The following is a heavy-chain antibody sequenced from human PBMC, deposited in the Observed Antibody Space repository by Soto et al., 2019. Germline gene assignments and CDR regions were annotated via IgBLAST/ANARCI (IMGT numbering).Heavy chain of an antibody. J-gene: IGHJ4*02. CDR2: INPSGGST. Sequence: ASVKVSCKASGYTFTSYYMHWVRQAPGQGLEWMGKINPSGGSTSYAQKFQGRVTMTRDTSTSTVYMELSSLRSEDTAVYYCVRSPIRYFDWLFDYYFDYWGQGTLVTVSS. D-gene: IGHD3-9*01. CDR3: VRSPIRYFDWLFDYYFDY. V-gene: IGHV1-46*01. CDR1: GYTFTSYY.